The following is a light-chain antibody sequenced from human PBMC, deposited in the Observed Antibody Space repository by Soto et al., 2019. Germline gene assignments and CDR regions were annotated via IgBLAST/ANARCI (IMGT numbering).Light chain of an antibody. CDR2: AAS. Sequence: DIQMTQSPSSLSASVGDRVTITCRASQSISSYLNWYQQKPGKAPKLLIYAASSLQSGVPSRFSGSESGTDFTLTISSLQPEDCATYYCQQSYSTPPTFGQGTKVEIK. V-gene: IGKV1-39*01. CDR3: QQSYSTPPT. CDR1: QSISSY. J-gene: IGKJ1*01.